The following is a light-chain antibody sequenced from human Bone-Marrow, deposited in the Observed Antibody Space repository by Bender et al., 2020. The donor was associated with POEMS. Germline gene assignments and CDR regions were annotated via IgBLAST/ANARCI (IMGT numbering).Light chain of an antibody. CDR3: QVFDRSAEHWV. J-gene: IGLJ3*02. Sequence: SYMLTQSPSVSVAPEETASISCGGDKIGSKSVHWYQQKAGQAPVLVLYDNGDRPSGIPERFSGSSSEDTATLTIGRVEAGDEADYYCQVFDRSAEHWVFGGGTKLTVL. CDR1: KIGSKS. CDR2: DNG. V-gene: IGLV3-21*02.